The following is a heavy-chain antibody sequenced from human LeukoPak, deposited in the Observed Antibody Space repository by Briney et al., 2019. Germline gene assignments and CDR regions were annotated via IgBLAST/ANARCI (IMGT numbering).Heavy chain of an antibody. D-gene: IGHD1-26*01. CDR3: ARSPSGSYYNFDY. J-gene: IGHJ4*02. CDR2: IIPILGIA. V-gene: IGHV1-69*02. Sequence: SVKVSCKASGGTFSSYTISWVRQASGQGLEWMGRIIPILGIANYAQKFQGRVTITADKSMSTACMELSSLRSEDTAVYYCARSPSGSYYNFDYWGQGTLVTVSS. CDR1: GGTFSSYT.